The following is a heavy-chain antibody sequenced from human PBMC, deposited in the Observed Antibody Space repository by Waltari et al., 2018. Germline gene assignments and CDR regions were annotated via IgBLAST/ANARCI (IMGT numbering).Heavy chain of an antibody. Sequence: QVQLQESGPGLVKPSETLSLTCAVSAYSISSGYYWGWIRQPPGQGLEWIGRSYRNRSTYYNPSLKSRVTISVDTSKNQFSLKLSSVTAADTAVYYCARERDSSSSWSDFDYWGQGTLVTVSS. J-gene: IGHJ4*02. V-gene: IGHV4-38-2*02. D-gene: IGHD6-13*01. CDR3: ARERDSSSSWSDFDY. CDR1: AYSISSGYY. CDR2: SYRNRST.